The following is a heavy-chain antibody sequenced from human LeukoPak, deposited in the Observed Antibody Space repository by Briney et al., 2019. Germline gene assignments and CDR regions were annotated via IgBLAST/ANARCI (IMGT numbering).Heavy chain of an antibody. D-gene: IGHD3-10*01. CDR3: ARVALFGSGSYYWFDP. V-gene: IGHV4-4*07. Sequence: SETLSLTCTVSGGAISGHYWSWIRQPAGQGLEWIGRIYMTGSTDYNTSLKSRVTMSVDMSKKQFSLKLSSVTAADTAVYFCARVALFGSGSYYWFDPWGQGTLVTVSS. CDR1: GGAISGHY. J-gene: IGHJ5*02. CDR2: IYMTGST.